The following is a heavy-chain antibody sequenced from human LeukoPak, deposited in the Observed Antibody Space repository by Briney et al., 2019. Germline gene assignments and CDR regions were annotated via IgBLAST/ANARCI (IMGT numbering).Heavy chain of an antibody. CDR3: ATSSGSYSPFDY. CDR1: AYTFTSHD. Sequence: ASGKVACKAPAYTFTSHDINWVRQATGQGLEWMGWMKPNSGNTDYAQKFQGRLTMTRNTSISTAYMELRSLSSEDTAVYYCATSSGSYSPFDYWGQGTLVTVSS. V-gene: IGHV1-8*01. CDR2: MKPNSGNT. J-gene: IGHJ4*02. D-gene: IGHD1-26*01.